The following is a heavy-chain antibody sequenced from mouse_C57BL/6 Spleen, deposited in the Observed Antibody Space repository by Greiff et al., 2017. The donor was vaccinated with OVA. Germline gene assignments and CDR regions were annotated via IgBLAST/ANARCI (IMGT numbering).Heavy chain of an antibody. CDR1: GSTITDYY. J-gene: IGHJ4*01. V-gene: IGHV14-2*01. Sequence: VQLQQSGAELVKPGASVTLSCTASGSTITDYYMHWVKQRTEQGLEWIGRIDPEDGETKYAPKFQGKATITADPSSNTAYLQLSSLTSEDTVVYYCALVSITTVVATGAMDYWGQGTSGTVSS. CDR3: ALVSITTVVATGAMDY. D-gene: IGHD1-1*01. CDR2: IDPEDGET.